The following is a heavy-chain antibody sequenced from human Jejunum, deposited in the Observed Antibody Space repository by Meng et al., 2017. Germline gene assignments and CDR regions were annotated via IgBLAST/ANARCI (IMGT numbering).Heavy chain of an antibody. Sequence: EAQPLESGGGPAQPCGSLRLSGVASGITFSNYAMSWVRQAPGKGLEWVSSISGSDVNTYYTDPVKGRFTISRDNSKNTLFLQMNSLRAEDTALYYCARQLIYWGQGTLVTVSS. V-gene: IGHV3-23*01. CDR2: ISGSDVNT. CDR1: GITFSNYA. CDR3: ARQLIY. J-gene: IGHJ4*02. D-gene: IGHD4-11*01.